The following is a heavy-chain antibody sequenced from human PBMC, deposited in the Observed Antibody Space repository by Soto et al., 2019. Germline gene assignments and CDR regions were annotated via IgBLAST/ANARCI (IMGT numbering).Heavy chain of an antibody. V-gene: IGHV3-23*01. Sequence: EVQLLESGGCLVQPGGSLRLSCAASEFTFSDYAMSWVRQAPVKGLEWVSAVIGSGGSTYYVDSVQGRFAIYGDNSKNTLFLQMNSLRFEDTAVYYCAKVVEVCCVVGYCYCPYFYYYAMEVCGQWTTVTVSS. CDR1: EFTFSDYA. J-gene: IGHJ6*02. CDR2: VIGSGGST. D-gene: IGHD2-21*02. CDR3: AKVVEVCCVVGYCYCPYFYYYAMEV.